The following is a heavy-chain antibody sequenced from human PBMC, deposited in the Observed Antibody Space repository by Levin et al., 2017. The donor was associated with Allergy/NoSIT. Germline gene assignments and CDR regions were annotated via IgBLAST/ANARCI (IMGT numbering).Heavy chain of an antibody. CDR1: GYSFTSYW. J-gene: IGHJ4*02. D-gene: IGHD3-10*01. CDR2: IDPSDSYT. CDR3: ASFMVRGAPFDY. Sequence: GGSLRLSCKGSGYSFTSYWISWVRQMPGKGLEWMGRIDPSDSYTNYSPSFQGHVTISADKSISTAYLQWSSLKASDTAMYYCASFMVRGAPFDYWGQGTLVTVSS. V-gene: IGHV5-10-1*01.